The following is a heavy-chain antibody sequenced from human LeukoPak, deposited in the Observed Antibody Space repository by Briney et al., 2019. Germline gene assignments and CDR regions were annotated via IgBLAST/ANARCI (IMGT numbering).Heavy chain of an antibody. Sequence: GGSLRLSCEASGLTFSSYTMSWVRQAPGKGLEWVSGISWNSGSIGYADSVKGRFTISRDNAKNSLYLQMNSLRAEDTALYYCANAKYYDILTGYYSAFDYWGQGTLVTVSS. D-gene: IGHD3-9*01. J-gene: IGHJ4*02. CDR3: ANAKYYDILTGYYSAFDY. CDR2: ISWNSGSI. CDR1: GLTFSSYT. V-gene: IGHV3-9*01.